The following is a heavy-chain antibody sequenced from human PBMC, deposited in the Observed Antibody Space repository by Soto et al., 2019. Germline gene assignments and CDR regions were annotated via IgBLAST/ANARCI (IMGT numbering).Heavy chain of an antibody. J-gene: IGHJ5*02. Sequence: QEQVVESGGGVVQPGRSLRLSCAASGFTFSTHAMHWVRQAPGRGLEWVAIISYDGTTKDYADSVKGRFTISRDNSKNAVYLQMNSLRSEETALYYWARDWRTAGTTGWFDPWGQGTLVTVSS. CDR2: ISYDGTTK. V-gene: IGHV3-30-3*01. D-gene: IGHD6-13*01. CDR1: GFTFSTHA. CDR3: ARDWRTAGTTGWFDP.